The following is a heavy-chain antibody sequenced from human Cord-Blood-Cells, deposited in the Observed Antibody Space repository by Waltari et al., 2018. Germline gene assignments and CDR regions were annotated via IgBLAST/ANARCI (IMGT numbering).Heavy chain of an antibody. CDR1: GFTFSSYS. J-gene: IGHJ4*02. V-gene: IGHV3-21*01. CDR2: ISSSIYI. Sequence: EVQLVESGGGLVKPGGSLRLSCAASGFTFSSYSMNWVRQAPGKGLDSVSSISSSIYIYYADSVKGRFTISRDNAKNSLYLQMNSLRAEDTAVYYCAGYSSSWYLGNYWGQGTLVTVSS. D-gene: IGHD6-13*01. CDR3: AGYSSSWYLGNY.